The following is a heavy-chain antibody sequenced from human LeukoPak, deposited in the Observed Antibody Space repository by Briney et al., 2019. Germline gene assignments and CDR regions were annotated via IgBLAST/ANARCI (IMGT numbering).Heavy chain of an antibody. D-gene: IGHD3-10*01. CDR2: IRSKAYGGTT. Sequence: PGGSLRLSCTASGFTFGDYAMSWFRQAPGRGLEGVGCIRSKAYGGTTEYAASVKGRFTISRDDSKSIAYLQMNSLKTEDTAVYYCTRGLLWFGELLADYWGQGTLVTVSS. CDR1: GFTFGDYA. CDR3: TRGLLWFGELLADY. J-gene: IGHJ4*02. V-gene: IGHV3-49*03.